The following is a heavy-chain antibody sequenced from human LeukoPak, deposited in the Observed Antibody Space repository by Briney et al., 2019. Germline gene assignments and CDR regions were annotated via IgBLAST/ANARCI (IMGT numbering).Heavy chain of an antibody. V-gene: IGHV3-30*02. J-gene: IGHJ4*02. Sequence: GGSLRLSCAASGFTFSSYGMHWVRQAPGKGLEWAAYIRFDGSNNYYADSLKGRFTISRDNSKNTLYLQMNSLGVEDTAVYSCARGGVNYASDYWGQRTLVTVSS. CDR2: IRFDGSNN. D-gene: IGHD1-7*01. CDR1: GFTFSSYG. CDR3: ARGGVNYASDY.